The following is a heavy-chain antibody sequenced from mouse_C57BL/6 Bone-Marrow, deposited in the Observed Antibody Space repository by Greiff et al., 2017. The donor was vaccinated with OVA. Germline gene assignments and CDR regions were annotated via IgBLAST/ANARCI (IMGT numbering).Heavy chain of an antibody. V-gene: IGHV1-15*01. CDR1: GYTFTDYE. CDR3: TRGWDY. Sequence: VKLQESGAELVRPGASVTLSCKASGYTFTDYEMHWVKQTPVHGLEWIGAIDPETGGTAYNQKFKGKAILTADKSSSTAYMELRSLTSEDSAVYYCTRGWDYWGQGTTLTVSS. J-gene: IGHJ2*01. D-gene: IGHD3-3*01. CDR2: IDPETGGT.